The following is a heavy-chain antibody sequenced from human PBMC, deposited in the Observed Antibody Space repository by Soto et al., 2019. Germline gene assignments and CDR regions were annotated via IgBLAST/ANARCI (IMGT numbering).Heavy chain of an antibody. CDR3: AKSISRIMITFGGVGFDY. CDR2: IYYSGST. CDR1: GGSISSSSYY. J-gene: IGHJ4*02. Sequence: SETLSLTCTVSGGSISSSSYYWGWIRQPPGKGLEWIGSIYYSGSTYYNPSLKSRVTISVDTSKNQFSLKLSSVTAADTAVYYCAKSISRIMITFGGVGFDYWGQGTLVTVSS. D-gene: IGHD3-16*01. V-gene: IGHV4-39*01.